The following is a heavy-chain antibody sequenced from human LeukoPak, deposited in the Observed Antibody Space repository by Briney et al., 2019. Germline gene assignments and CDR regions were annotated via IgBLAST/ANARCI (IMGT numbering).Heavy chain of an antibody. CDR1: GGSISSYY. J-gene: IGHJ4*02. CDR3: ARHGDSYGRPYYFDY. CDR2: IYYSGST. Sequence: SETLSLTCTVSGGSISSYYWSWIRQPPGKGLEWIGYIYYSGSTNYNPSLKSRVTISVDTSKNQFSLKLSSVTAADTAVHYCARHGDSYGRPYYFDYWGQGTLVTVSS. D-gene: IGHD5-18*01. V-gene: IGHV4-59*08.